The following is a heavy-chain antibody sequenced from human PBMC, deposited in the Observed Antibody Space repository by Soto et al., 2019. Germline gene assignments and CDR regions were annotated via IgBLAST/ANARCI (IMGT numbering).Heavy chain of an antibody. D-gene: IGHD3-3*02. J-gene: IGHJ4*02. CDR3: AGLMKAFAGVFDS. Sequence: EGQLLESGGGLVQPGGSLRLSCAASGFDFNTYDMSWVRQAPGKGPEWVSDISGSGRKTNYADSVKGRFTISRDNSKNTLYLQMNNLRVDDTAVSYCAGLMKAFAGVFDSCGPGALVTVSS. V-gene: IGHV3-23*01. CDR2: ISGSGRKT. CDR1: GFDFNTYD.